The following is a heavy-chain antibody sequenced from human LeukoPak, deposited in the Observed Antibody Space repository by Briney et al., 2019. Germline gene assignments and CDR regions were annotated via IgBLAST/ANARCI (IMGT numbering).Heavy chain of an antibody. CDR2: IYYSGST. CDR3: ARGFVPAGMARYHYMDV. CDR1: GGSISSGDYY. V-gene: IGHV4-30-4*01. Sequence: PSETLSLTCTVPGGSISSGDYYWSWIRQPPGKGLEWIGYIYYSGSTYYNPSLKSRVTISVDTSKNQFSLKLSSVTAADTAVYYCARGFVPAGMARYHYMDVWGKGTTVTVSS. J-gene: IGHJ6*03. D-gene: IGHD2-2*01.